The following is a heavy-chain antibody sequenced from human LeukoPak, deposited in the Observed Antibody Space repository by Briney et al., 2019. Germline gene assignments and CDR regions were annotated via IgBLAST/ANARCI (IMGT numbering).Heavy chain of an antibody. V-gene: IGHV3-23*01. CDR1: GFTFSTYA. J-gene: IGHJ2*01. Sequence: GGSLSLSCAASGFTFSTYAMNWVRKAPGKGLEWVSGIRGSGSSTYYADSVRGRFTISRDNSKNTLYLQMNSLRAEDTAVYYCAKGTYCNADCYPIGYFGLWGRGTLVTVSS. CDR2: IRGSGSST. CDR3: AKGTYCNADCYPIGYFGL. D-gene: IGHD2-21*02.